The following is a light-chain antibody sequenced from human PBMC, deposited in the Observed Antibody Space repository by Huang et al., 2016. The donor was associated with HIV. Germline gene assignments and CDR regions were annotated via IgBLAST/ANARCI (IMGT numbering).Light chain of an antibody. Sequence: IVMTQSPVSLPVTPREPASVSCRSSQSLLHSNGYNYLDWYLQKPGQSPQLLIYLGSNRASGVPDRFSGSGSGTDFTLKISRVQAEDVGVYYCMQALQTPWTFGQGTKVEIK. J-gene: IGKJ1*01. V-gene: IGKV2-28*01. CDR3: MQALQTPWT. CDR2: LGS. CDR1: QSLLHSNGYNY.